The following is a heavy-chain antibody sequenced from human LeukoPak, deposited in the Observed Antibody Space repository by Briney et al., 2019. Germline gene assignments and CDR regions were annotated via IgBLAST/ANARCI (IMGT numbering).Heavy chain of an antibody. Sequence: ASVKVSCKASGYTFTGYYMHWVRQAPGQGLEWMGWINPNSGGTNYAQKLQGRVTMTRNTSISTAYMELTSLRSEDTAVYYCATHVRYYDSSGYYDHFDYWGQGTLVTVSS. V-gene: IGHV1-2*02. J-gene: IGHJ4*02. CDR2: INPNSGGT. CDR3: ATHVRYYDSSGYYDHFDY. D-gene: IGHD3-22*01. CDR1: GYTFTGYY.